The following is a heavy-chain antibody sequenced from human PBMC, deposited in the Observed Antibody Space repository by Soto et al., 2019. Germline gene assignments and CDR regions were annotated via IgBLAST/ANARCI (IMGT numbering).Heavy chain of an antibody. Sequence: QVQLVQSGAEVKKPGASVKVSCKASGYTFTSYAMHWVRQAPGQRLEWMGWINAGNGNTKYSQKFQGRVTITRDTSASTAYMELSSVRSVDSAVEDCARYGRGGGDYWGQGTLVTVSS. D-gene: IGHD3-16*01. CDR1: GYTFTSYA. V-gene: IGHV1-3*01. CDR2: INAGNGNT. J-gene: IGHJ4*02. CDR3: ARYGRGGGDY.